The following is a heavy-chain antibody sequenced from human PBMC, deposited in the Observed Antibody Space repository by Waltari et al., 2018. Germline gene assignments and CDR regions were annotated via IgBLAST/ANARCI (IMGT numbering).Heavy chain of an antibody. CDR3: ARVWYKGYGADY. D-gene: IGHD1-20*01. Sequence: TLSLTCTVSGGSISSYYWSWIRQPPGKGLEWIGYIYYSGSTNYNPSLKSRVTISVDTSKNQFSLKLSSVTAADTAVYYCARVWYKGYGADYWGQGTLVTVSS. CDR1: GGSISSYY. CDR2: IYYSGST. J-gene: IGHJ4*02. V-gene: IGHV4-59*01.